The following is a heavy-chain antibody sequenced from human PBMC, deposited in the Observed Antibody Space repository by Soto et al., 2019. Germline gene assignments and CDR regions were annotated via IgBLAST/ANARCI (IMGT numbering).Heavy chain of an antibody. CDR2: INAGNGNT. CDR1: GYTFTSYA. CDR3: ARTTDSSGNFDY. D-gene: IGHD3-22*01. V-gene: IGHV1-3*01. Sequence: QVQLVQSGAEVKKPGASVKVSCKASGYTFTSYAMHWVRQAPGQRLEWMGWINAGNGNTKYPQKFQGRVTITRDTSASTAYMELSSLRSEDTAVYYCARTTDSSGNFDYWGQGTLVTVSS. J-gene: IGHJ4*02.